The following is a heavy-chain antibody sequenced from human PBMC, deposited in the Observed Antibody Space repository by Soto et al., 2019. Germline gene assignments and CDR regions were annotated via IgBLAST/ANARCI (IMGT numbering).Heavy chain of an antibody. CDR2: LYYSGSA. V-gene: IGHV4-39*01. Sequence: SETLSLTCTVSAASSGRSSYFWGWIRQPPGKGLEWIGSLYYSGSAYYNPSLYSRVTISADTSKNLLSLKLRSVTAADTAVYYCARRDRGGNGGKSFPFWGQGTLVTVSS. D-gene: IGHD5-12*01. CDR3: ARRDRGGNGGKSFPF. CDR1: AASSGRSSYF. J-gene: IGHJ4*02.